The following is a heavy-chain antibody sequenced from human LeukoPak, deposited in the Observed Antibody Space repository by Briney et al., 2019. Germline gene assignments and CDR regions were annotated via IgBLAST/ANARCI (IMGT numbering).Heavy chain of an antibody. CDR3: ARASSGYYNWFDP. D-gene: IGHD3-22*01. J-gene: IGHJ5*02. V-gene: IGHV4-59*01. CDR2: IYYSGST. Sequence: SETLSLTCTVSGGSISSYYWSWIRQPPGKGPEWIGYIYYSGSTNYNPSLKSRVTISVDTSKNQFSLKLSSVTAADTAVYYCARASSGYYNWFDPWGQGTLVTVSS. CDR1: GGSISSYY.